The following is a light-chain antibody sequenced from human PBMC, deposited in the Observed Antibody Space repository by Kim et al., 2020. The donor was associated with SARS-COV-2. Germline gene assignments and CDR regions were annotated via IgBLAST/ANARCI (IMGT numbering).Light chain of an antibody. CDR3: QAWDSSTAWV. J-gene: IGLJ3*02. V-gene: IGLV3-1*01. Sequence: VSPGQTARITCSGEKLGDKYACWYQQKPGQSPVLVIYQDSKRPSGIPKRFSGSSSGNTATLTISGTQAMDEADYYCQAWDSSTAWVFGGGTQLTVL. CDR2: QDS. CDR1: KLGDKY.